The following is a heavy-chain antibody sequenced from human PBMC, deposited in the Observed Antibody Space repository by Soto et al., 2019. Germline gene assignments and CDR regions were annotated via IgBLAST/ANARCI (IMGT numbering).Heavy chain of an antibody. CDR3: ARDQDYGSPGDI. D-gene: IGHD4-17*01. CDR2: IIPILGIA. V-gene: IGHV1-69*04. J-gene: IGHJ3*02. Sequence: SVKDSCKASGGTFSSYTISWVRQAPGQGLEWMGRIIPILGIANYAQKFQGRVTITADKSTSTAYMELSSLRSEDTAVYYCARDQDYGSPGDIWGQGTMVTVSS. CDR1: GGTFSSYT.